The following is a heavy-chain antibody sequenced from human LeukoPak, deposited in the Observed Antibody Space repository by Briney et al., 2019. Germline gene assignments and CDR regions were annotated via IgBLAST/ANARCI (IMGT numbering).Heavy chain of an antibody. CDR2: KRQDGSDK. J-gene: IGHJ5*02. CDR3: ARMGASNWNRELNWFDP. D-gene: IGHD1-1*01. CDR1: GFTPGGFW. V-gene: IGHV3-7*01. Sequence: PGGAPGPFRSGSGFTPGGFWISLVRPDPGEGPGWGANKRQDGSDKYYADSVKGRFIISRDNAQNSLYLQMGSLRADDTAVYYCARMGASNWNRELNWFDPRGQGTLVTVSS.